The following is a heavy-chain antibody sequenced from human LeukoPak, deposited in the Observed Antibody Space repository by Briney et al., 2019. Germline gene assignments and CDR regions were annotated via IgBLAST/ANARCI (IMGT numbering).Heavy chain of an antibody. D-gene: IGHD2-8*01. V-gene: IGHV4-4*09. Sequence: SETLSLTCAVSGVSMSAFQWSWVRQSPEKGLEWIGCINTKGETNYNPSLKSRVTTSADTSKSQFSLRLTSVTAADTAVYYCATSNDAKIAPFDHWGQGTLVTVSS. J-gene: IGHJ4*02. CDR1: GVSMSAFQ. CDR2: INTKGET. CDR3: ATSNDAKIAPFDH.